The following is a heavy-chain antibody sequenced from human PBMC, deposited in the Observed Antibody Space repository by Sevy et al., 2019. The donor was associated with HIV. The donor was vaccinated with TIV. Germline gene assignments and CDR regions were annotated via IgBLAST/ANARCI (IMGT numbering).Heavy chain of an antibody. CDR3: ARRGAGPAFDV. Sequence: SETLSLTCTVSGGSIISSTYYWGWIRQPPGKGLEWIGSVYYSGGTYYNPSLRSRVTISVDMFKDHFSLKPSSVTAADTAGYYCARRGAGPAFDVWGQGTMVTVSS. CDR2: VYYSGGT. D-gene: IGHD3-10*01. CDR1: GGSIISSTYY. V-gene: IGHV4-39*02. J-gene: IGHJ3*01.